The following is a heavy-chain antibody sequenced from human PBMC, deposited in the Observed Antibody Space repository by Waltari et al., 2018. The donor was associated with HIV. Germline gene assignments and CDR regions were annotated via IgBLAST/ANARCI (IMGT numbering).Heavy chain of an antibody. CDR3: AREMSLIRVIAVAMDV. CDR1: GYSFTSHA. D-gene: IGHD6-19*01. CDR2: VTTANGHT. J-gene: IGHJ6*02. Sequence: VQLVQSGAEEKRPGASVKISCKASGYSFTSHAIHWVRQAPGQRLEWVGWVTTANGHTKESHNFQGRVTITRDTSATTASMELNSLRSEDTAVYYCAREMSLIRVIAVAMDVWGQGTTVTVSS. V-gene: IGHV1-3*05.